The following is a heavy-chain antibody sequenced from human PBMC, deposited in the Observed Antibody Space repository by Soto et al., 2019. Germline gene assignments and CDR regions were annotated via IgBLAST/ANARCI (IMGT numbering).Heavy chain of an antibody. J-gene: IGHJ4*02. D-gene: IGHD3-22*01. CDR3: AKGRYFDASGGCANF. CDR1: GFTFNSYA. CDR2: ISGSGYQT. V-gene: IGHV3-23*01. Sequence: PGGSLRLSCAASGFTFNSYAMSWVRQTPEKGLEWVSTISGSGYQTYYAQSVQGRFTISRDNSKSTVYLQMNGLRAEDSATYYCAKGRYFDASGGCANFWGQGTLVTVSS.